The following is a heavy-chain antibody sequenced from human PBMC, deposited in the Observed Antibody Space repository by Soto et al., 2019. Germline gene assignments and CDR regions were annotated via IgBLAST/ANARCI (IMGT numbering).Heavy chain of an antibody. D-gene: IGHD3-16*01. V-gene: IGHV1-3*01. J-gene: IGHJ4*02. CDR2: INAGNGNT. CDR1: GYTFTSYA. CDR3: ARDMGVGAASDY. Sequence: QVQLVQSGAEVKKPGASVKVSCKASGYTFTSYAMHWVRQAPGQRLEWMGWINAGNGNTKYSQKFQGRVTLTRDTCARTAYMELSSLRCEDTAVYYCARDMGVGAASDYWGQGTLGNFSS.